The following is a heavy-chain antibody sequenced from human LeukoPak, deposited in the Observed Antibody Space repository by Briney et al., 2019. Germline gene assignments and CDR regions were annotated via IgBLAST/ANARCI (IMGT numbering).Heavy chain of an antibody. J-gene: IGHJ1*01. CDR2: ILYVGRNT. V-gene: IGHV3-33*05. CDR3: ARDVDYNYDGSAYYSFQH. D-gene: IGHD3-22*01. Sequence: PGGSLRLSCVASGFTLSSYVVYWVREAPGKGLGWVAVILYVGRNTYYADSVKGRFTISRDNSKNTLYLQMNSMRAEDTAVYYCARDVDYNYDGSAYYSFQHWGQGTLVTVSS. CDR1: GFTLSSYV.